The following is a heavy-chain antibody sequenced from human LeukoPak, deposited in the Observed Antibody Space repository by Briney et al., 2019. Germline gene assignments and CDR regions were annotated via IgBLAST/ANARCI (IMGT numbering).Heavy chain of an antibody. CDR1: GYTFTSYG. CDR2: ISAYNDNT. Sequence: EASVKVSCKASGYTFTSYGISWVPQAPGQGLEWMGWISAYNDNTNYAQKLQGRVTMTTDTSTSTAYMELRSLRSDDTAVYYCARSSSGYPDYFDYWGQGTLVTVSS. J-gene: IGHJ4*02. D-gene: IGHD6-19*01. V-gene: IGHV1-18*01. CDR3: ARSSSGYPDYFDY.